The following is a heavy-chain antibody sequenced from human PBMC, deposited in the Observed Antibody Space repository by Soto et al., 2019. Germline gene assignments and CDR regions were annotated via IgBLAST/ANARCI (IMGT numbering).Heavy chain of an antibody. D-gene: IGHD3-3*01. V-gene: IGHV4-4*02. CDR3: ARTRFLELDAFDI. CDR1: GGSISSSNW. Sequence: PSETLSLTCAVSGGSISSSNWWSWVRQPPGKGLEWIGEIYHSGSTNYNPSLKSRVTISVDKSKNQFSLKLSSVTAADTAAYYCARTRFLELDAFDIWGQGTMVTVSS. CDR2: IYHSGST. J-gene: IGHJ3*02.